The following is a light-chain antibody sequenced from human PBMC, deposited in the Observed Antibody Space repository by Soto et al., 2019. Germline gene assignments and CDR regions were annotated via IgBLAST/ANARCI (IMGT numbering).Light chain of an antibody. CDR2: DVS. J-gene: IGLJ3*02. Sequence: QSALTQPRSVSGSPGQSVTISCTGTGSDVGGYDYVSWYQQHPGKAPKLIIYDVSKRPSGVPDRFSGSKSGITASLTISGLQAEDEGDYYCCSYAGSYTWVFGGGTKLTVL. V-gene: IGLV2-11*01. CDR1: GSDVGGYDY. CDR3: CSYAGSYTWV.